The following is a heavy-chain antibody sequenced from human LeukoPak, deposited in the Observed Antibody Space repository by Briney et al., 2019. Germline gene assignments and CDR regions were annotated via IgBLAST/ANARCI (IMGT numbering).Heavy chain of an antibody. CDR3: ARDGGF. V-gene: IGHV3-74*01. CDR2: VNTDGSST. J-gene: IGHJ4*02. CDR1: GFTFSSSW. Sequence: GGSLRLSCAASGFTFSSSWMNWVRQGPGKGLVWVSRVNTDGSSTYYADSVKGRFTISRDNAKDTLFLQMSSLRVEDTAMYYCARDGGFWGQGTLVT.